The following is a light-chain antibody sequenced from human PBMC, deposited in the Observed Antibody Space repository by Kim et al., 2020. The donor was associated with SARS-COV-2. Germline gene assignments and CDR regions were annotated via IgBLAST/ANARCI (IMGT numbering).Light chain of an antibody. CDR2: GAS. J-gene: IGKJ3*01. CDR3: QQYGRSPPIT. CDR1: QSLNSNY. V-gene: IGKV3-20*01. Sequence: PGERATLSCRASQSLNSNYLAWYQQIPGQAPRLLIYGASRRATGIPDRFSGSGSGTDFTLTISRLEPEDFAVYYCQQYGRSPPITFGPGTKVDIK.